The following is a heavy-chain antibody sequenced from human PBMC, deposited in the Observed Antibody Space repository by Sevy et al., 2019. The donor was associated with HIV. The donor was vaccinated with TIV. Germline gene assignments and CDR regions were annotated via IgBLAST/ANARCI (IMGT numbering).Heavy chain of an antibody. CDR1: GFTVSSNY. J-gene: IGHJ6*02. CDR2: IYSGGST. V-gene: IGHV3-53*01. D-gene: IGHD2-15*01. Sequence: GGSLRLSCAASGFTVSSNYMSWVRQAPGKGLEWVSVIYSGGSTYYADSVKGRFTISRDNSKNTLYLQMNSLRAEDTAVYYCARDNRVYCSGRSCYVDYYGMDVWGQGTTVTVSS. CDR3: ARDNRVYCSGRSCYVDYYGMDV.